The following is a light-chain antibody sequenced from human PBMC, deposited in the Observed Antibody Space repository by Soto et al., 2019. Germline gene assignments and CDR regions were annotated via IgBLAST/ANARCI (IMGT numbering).Light chain of an antibody. CDR1: SSDVGSYNL. Sequence: QSVLTHPASVSGSPGQSITISCTGSSSDVGSYNLVSWYQQYPGKAPKLMIYEGSKRPSGVSNRFSGSKSGNTASLTISGLQAEDEADYYCCSYAGSHTVVFGGGTKLTVL. CDR3: CSYAGSHTVV. J-gene: IGLJ2*01. V-gene: IGLV2-23*01. CDR2: EGS.